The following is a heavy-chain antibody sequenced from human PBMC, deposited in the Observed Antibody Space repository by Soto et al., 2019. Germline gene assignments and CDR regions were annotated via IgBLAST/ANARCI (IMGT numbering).Heavy chain of an antibody. J-gene: IGHJ6*01. CDR2: INPNSGGT. V-gene: IGHV1-2*04. Sequence: ASVKVSCKASGYTFTGYYMHWVRQARGQGLEWMGWINPNSGGTNYAQKFQGWVTMTRDTSISTAYMELSRLRSDDTAVYYCAREPYSSSFLHYYSYGMEVWGQGTTVTV. CDR1: GYTFTGYY. D-gene: IGHD6-6*01. CDR3: AREPYSSSFLHYYSYGMEV.